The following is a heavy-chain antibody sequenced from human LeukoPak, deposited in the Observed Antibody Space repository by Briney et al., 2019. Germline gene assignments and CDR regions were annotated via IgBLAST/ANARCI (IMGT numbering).Heavy chain of an antibody. D-gene: IGHD6-13*01. CDR2: INHSGST. CDR1: GGSFIGYY. V-gene: IGHV4-34*01. CDR3: ARLTGYSSSWYSSRYGMDV. J-gene: IGHJ6*04. Sequence: SETLSLTCAVYGGSFIGYYWSWIRQPPGKGLEWIGEINHSGSTNYNPSLKSRVTISVDTSKNQFSLKLSSVTAADTAVYYCARLTGYSSSWYSSRYGMDVWANGTTVTISS.